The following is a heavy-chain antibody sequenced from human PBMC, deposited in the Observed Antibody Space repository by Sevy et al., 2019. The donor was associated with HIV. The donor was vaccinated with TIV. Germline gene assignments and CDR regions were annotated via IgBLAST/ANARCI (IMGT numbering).Heavy chain of an antibody. J-gene: IGHJ4*02. CDR1: GYTFTSYG. V-gene: IGHV1-18*01. CDR2: ISAYNGNT. D-gene: IGHD3-22*01. Sequence: ASVKVSCKASGYTFTSYGISWVRQAPGQGLEWMGWISAYNGNTNYAQKLQGRVTMTTDTSTSTAYMELRSLRSDDTAVYYCARGKGPGDSSGYYGLDYCGQGTLVTVSS. CDR3: ARGKGPGDSSGYYGLDY.